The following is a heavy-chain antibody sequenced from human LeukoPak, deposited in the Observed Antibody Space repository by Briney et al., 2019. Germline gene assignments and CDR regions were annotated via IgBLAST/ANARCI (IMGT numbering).Heavy chain of an antibody. CDR3: ARIIPRPYYFDY. Sequence: GAPLQISSQGSGSRFTSYWIGWVRPMPGKGLEWMGIIYPGDSDTRYSPSFQGQVTIPADKSISTAYLQWSSLKASDTAMYYCARIIPRPYYFDYWGQGTLVTVSS. V-gene: IGHV5-51*01. CDR1: GSRFTSYW. CDR2: IYPGDSDT. D-gene: IGHD3-10*01. J-gene: IGHJ4*02.